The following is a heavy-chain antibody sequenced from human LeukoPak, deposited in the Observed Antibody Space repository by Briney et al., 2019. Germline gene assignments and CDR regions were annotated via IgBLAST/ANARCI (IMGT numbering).Heavy chain of an antibody. V-gene: IGHV4-59*11. CDR2: NYYSGST. Sequence: SETLSLTCAVSGCSISSHYWNWIRQPPGKGLEWIGYNYYSGSTNYNPSLKSRVTISGDTSKNQYSLKLSSVTAADTAVYYCARTHGGLQGHYYYYLDVWGKGTTVTVSS. D-gene: IGHD3-10*01. CDR1: GCSISSHY. CDR3: ARTHGGLQGHYYYYLDV. J-gene: IGHJ6*03.